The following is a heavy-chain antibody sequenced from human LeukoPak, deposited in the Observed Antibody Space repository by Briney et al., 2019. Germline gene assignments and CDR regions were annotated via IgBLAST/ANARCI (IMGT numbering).Heavy chain of an antibody. V-gene: IGHV1-69*05. CDR3: ASTRANPIANRWLFDY. CDR1: GGTFISYA. D-gene: IGHD5-24*01. J-gene: IGHJ4*02. CDR2: IIPIFGTA. Sequence: GSSVKVSCRASGGTFISYAISGVRQAPGQGLEWMGRIIPIFGTADYAQKFQGRVTITTDESTSTAYMELSSLRSEGTAVYYCASTRANPIANRWLFDYWGQGTLVTVSS.